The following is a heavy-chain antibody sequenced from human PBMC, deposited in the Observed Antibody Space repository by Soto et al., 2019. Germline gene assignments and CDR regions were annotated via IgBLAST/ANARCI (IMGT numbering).Heavy chain of an antibody. CDR1: GGSISSYY. CDR3: ARPDSYCSGGSCYSVAFDI. V-gene: IGHV4-59*08. CDR2: IYYSGST. D-gene: IGHD2-15*01. J-gene: IGHJ3*02. Sequence: SETLSLTCTVSGGSISSYYWSWIRQPPGKGLELIGYIYYSGSTNYNPSLKSRVTISVDTSKNQFSLKLSSVTAADTAVYYCARPDSYCSGGSCYSVAFDIWGQGTMVTVSS.